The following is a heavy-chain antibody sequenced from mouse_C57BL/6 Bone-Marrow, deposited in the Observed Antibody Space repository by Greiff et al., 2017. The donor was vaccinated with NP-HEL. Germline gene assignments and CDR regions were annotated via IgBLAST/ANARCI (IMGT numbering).Heavy chain of an antibody. J-gene: IGHJ2*01. D-gene: IGHD1-1*01. Sequence: QVQLKQSGAELVKPGASVKISCKASGYAFSSYWMNWVKQRPGKGLEWIGQIYPGDGDTNYNGKFKGKATLTADKSSSTAYMQLSSLTSEDSAVYFCARSEITTVVDYWGQGTTLTVSS. V-gene: IGHV1-80*01. CDR2: IYPGDGDT. CDR3: ARSEITTVVDY. CDR1: GYAFSSYW.